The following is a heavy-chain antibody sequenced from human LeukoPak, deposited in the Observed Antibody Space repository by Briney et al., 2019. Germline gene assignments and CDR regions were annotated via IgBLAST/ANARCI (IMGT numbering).Heavy chain of an antibody. D-gene: IGHD3-10*01. V-gene: IGHV4-39*07. CDR2: INHSGST. Sequence: SETLSLTCTVSGGSISSSTYYWGWIRQPPGKGLEWIGEINHSGSTNYNPSLKSRVTISVDTSKNQFSLKLSSVTAADTAVYYCARPRVRGARRDAFDIWGQGTMVTVSS. J-gene: IGHJ3*02. CDR1: GGSISSSTYY. CDR3: ARPRVRGARRDAFDI.